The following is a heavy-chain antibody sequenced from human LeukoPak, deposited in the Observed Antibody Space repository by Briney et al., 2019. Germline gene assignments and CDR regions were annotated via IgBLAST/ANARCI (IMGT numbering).Heavy chain of an antibody. J-gene: IGHJ3*02. Sequence: GESLKISCEGSGYSFTSYWMSWVRQAPGKGLEWVANIKQDGSEKYYVDSVKGRFTISRDNAKNSLYLQMNSLRAEDTAVYYCARYYYYDSSGLRSTGAFDIWGQGTMVTVSS. D-gene: IGHD3-22*01. CDR1: GYSFTSYW. CDR2: IKQDGSEK. CDR3: ARYYYYDSSGLRSTGAFDI. V-gene: IGHV3-7*01.